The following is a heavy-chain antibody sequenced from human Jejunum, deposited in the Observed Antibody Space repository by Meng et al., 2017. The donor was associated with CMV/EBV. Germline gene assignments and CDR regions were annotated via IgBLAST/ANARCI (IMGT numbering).Heavy chain of an antibody. D-gene: IGHD1-26*01. J-gene: IGHJ5*02. CDR3: AREFVGSSGRFDP. V-gene: IGHV4-39*07. CDR1: GPIVSSIYY. CDR2: VSLSGNT. Sequence: GPIVSSIYYWAWIRQPPGKGLEWIGSVSLSGNTYYNPSVKGRVTISIDTSKSQLSLNLSSVTAADTATYYCAREFVGSSGRFDPWGQGTLVTVSS.